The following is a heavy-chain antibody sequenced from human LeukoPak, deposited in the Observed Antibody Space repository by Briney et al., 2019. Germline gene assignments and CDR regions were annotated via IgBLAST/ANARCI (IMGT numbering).Heavy chain of an antibody. CDR3: AITLNYYDSSGYPLFDY. D-gene: IGHD3-22*01. CDR1: GFTFSIYS. J-gene: IGHJ4*02. CDR2: ISSSGSTI. V-gene: IGHV3-48*04. Sequence: GGSLRLSCAASGFTFSIYSMNWVRQAPGKGLEWVSYISSSGSTIYYADSVKGRFTISRDNAKNSLYLQMNSLRAEDTAVYYCAITLNYYDSSGYPLFDYWGQGTLVTVSS.